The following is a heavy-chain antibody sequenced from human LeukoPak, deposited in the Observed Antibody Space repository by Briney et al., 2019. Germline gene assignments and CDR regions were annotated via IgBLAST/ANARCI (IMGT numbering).Heavy chain of an antibody. Sequence: GGSLRLSCAASGFTFSSYWMHWVRQAPGRGLVWVSRINSDGSSTSYADSVKGRFTISRDNAKNTLYLQMNSLRAEDTAVYYCVAESYSGYDSNPLFDYWGQGTLVTVSS. V-gene: IGHV3-74*01. CDR1: GFTFSSYW. D-gene: IGHD5-12*01. J-gene: IGHJ4*02. CDR3: VAESYSGYDSNPLFDY. CDR2: INSDGSST.